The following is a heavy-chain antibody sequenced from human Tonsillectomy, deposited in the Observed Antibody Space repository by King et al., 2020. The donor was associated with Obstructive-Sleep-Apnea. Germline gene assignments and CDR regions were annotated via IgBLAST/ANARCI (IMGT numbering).Heavy chain of an antibody. CDR2: MWSARSDK. V-gene: IGHV3-33*01. CDR1: GFTFSTFG. J-gene: IGHJ6*02. D-gene: IGHD6-13*01. CDR3: ARGIAAPDNFYGLDV. Sequence: VQLVESGGGVVQPGRSLRLSCAASGFTFSTFGMHWVRQAPGKGLEWVAVMWSARSDKYYADSVKGLFTISRDNSKNTLYLQLNSLRAEDTAVYYCARGIAAPDNFYGLDVWGQGTTVTVSS.